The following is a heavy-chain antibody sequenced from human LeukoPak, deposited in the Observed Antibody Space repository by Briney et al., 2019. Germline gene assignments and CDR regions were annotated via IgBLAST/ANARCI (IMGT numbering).Heavy chain of an antibody. D-gene: IGHD1-1*01. CDR2: IYYSGST. J-gene: IGHJ4*02. Sequence: SETLSLTCTVSGGSISSYYWSWIRQPPGKGLEWIGYIYYSGSTNYNPSLKSRVTISVDTSKNQFSLKLSSVTAADTAVYYCARVRLNEYYFDYWGQGTLVTVSS. CDR1: GGSISSYY. CDR3: ARVRLNEYYFDY. V-gene: IGHV4-59*01.